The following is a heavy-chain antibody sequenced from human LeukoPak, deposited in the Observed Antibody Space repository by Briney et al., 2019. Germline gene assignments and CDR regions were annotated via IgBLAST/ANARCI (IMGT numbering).Heavy chain of an antibody. CDR3: ATGDSSSWYFDY. J-gene: IGHJ4*02. V-gene: IGHV1-69*13. CDR1: GGTFSSYA. D-gene: IGHD6-13*01. CDR2: IIPIFGTA. Sequence: SVKVSCKASGGTFSSYAISWVRQAPGQGLEWMGGIIPIFGTANYAQKFQGRVTITADESTSTAYMELSSLRSEDTAVYYCATGDSSSWYFDYWGQGTLVTVSS.